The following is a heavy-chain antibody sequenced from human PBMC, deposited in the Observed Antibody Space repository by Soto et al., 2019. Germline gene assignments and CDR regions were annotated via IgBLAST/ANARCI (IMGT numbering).Heavy chain of an antibody. V-gene: IGHV4-30-2*01. D-gene: IGHD4-17*01. CDR2: IYHSGST. CDR3: ARGVTTVTTIDY. CDR1: GESFSGYY. J-gene: IGHJ4*02. Sequence: SETLSLTCSVSGESFSGYYWSWIRQPPGKGLEWIGYIYHSGSTYYNPPLKSRVTISVDRSKNQFSLKLSSVTAADTAVYYCARGVTTVTTIDYWGQGTLVTVSS.